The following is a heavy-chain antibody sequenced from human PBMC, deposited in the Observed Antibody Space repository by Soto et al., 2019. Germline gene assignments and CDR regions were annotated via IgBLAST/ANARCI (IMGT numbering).Heavy chain of an antibody. CDR1: GASISSYY. Sequence: SSETLSLTCTVSGASISSYYWSWIRQPPGKGLEWIGYISSSGSNYNPSLKSRVTISLDKSKNEFSLKMKSVTAADTAVYYCARNNHFDSWGQGTLVTVSS. J-gene: IGHJ4*02. CDR3: ARNNHFDS. V-gene: IGHV4-59*01. CDR2: ISSSGS.